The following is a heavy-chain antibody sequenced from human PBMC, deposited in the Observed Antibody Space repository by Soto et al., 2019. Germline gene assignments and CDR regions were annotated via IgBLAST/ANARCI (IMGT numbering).Heavy chain of an antibody. V-gene: IGHV1-18*04. CDR2: ISAYNGNT. D-gene: IGHD3-10*01. CDR3: ARDKDYGSGSPSAFYYYGMDV. J-gene: IGHJ6*02. Sequence: ASVKVSCKASGYTFTSYYMHWVRQAPGQGLEWMGWISAYNGNTNYAQKLQGRVTMTTDTSTRTAYMELRSLRSDDTAVYYCARDKDYGSGSPSAFYYYGMDVWGQGTTVTVSS. CDR1: GYTFTSYY.